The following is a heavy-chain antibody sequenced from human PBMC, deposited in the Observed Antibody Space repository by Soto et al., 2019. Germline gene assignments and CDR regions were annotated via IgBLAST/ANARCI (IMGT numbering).Heavy chain of an antibody. Sequence: SETLSLTCTVSGGSVSSGSYYWSWIRQPPGKGLEWIGYIYYSGSTNYNPSLKSRVTISVDTSKNQFSLKLSSVTAADTAVYYCAGGYYDFWSGSPMGYWGQGTLVTRLL. J-gene: IGHJ4*02. D-gene: IGHD3-3*01. V-gene: IGHV4-61*01. CDR3: AGGYYDFWSGSPMGY. CDR1: GGSVSSGSYY. CDR2: IYYSGST.